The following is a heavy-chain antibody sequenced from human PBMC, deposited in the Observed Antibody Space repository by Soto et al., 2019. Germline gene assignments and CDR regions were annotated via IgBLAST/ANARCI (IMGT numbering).Heavy chain of an antibody. CDR3: ARVLPLRRESRRGAYYYYGMDV. V-gene: IGHV1-46*01. Sequence: GASVKVSCKASGYTFTRYYMHWVRQAPGQGLEWMGIINPSGGSTSYAQKFQGRVTMTRDTSTSTVYMELSSLRSEDTAVYYCARVLPLRRESRRGAYYYYGMDVGGKGPTVTVP. CDR2: INPSGGST. J-gene: IGHJ6*04. CDR1: GYTFTRYY.